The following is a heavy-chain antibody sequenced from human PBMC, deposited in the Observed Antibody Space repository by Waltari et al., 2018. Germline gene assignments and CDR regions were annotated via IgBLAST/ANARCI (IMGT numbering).Heavy chain of an antibody. J-gene: IGHJ4*02. Sequence: QVQLQQWGAGLLKPSETLSLTCAVYGGSFSGYYWSWIRQPPGKGLEWIGEINHSGSTNDNPSLKSRVTISVDTSKNQFSLKLSSVTAADTAVYYCAREGADYVWGSYRGFDYWGQGTLVTVSS. D-gene: IGHD3-16*02. CDR1: GGSFSGYY. CDR2: INHSGST. V-gene: IGHV4-34*01. CDR3: AREGADYVWGSYRGFDY.